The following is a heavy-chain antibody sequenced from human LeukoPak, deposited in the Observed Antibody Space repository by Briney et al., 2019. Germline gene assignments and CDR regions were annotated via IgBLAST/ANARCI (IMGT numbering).Heavy chain of an antibody. V-gene: IGHV3-53*01. J-gene: IGHJ4*02. D-gene: IGHD5-24*01. CDR1: GFSVGSTY. Sequence: PGGSLRLSCEASGFSVGSTYMSWVRQAPGKGLEWVSLIYSAGSTFYADSVKGRFTISRDNSKNTLYLQMKSLGAEDTAVYYCARDSSSFPNYFDYWGQGTLVTVSS. CDR2: IYSAGST. CDR3: ARDSSSFPNYFDY.